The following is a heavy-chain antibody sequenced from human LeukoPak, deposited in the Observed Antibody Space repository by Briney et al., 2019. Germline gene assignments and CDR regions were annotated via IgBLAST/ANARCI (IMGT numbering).Heavy chain of an antibody. CDR1: GFTFRSYG. J-gene: IGHJ4*02. CDR3: AKGGSYYDSRLDY. Sequence: PGRSLRLSCAASGFTFRSYGMHWVRQAPGKGLEWVAVISYDGRNKYYADSVKGRFIISGDNSKNTLYLQMNSLRAEDTAVYYCAKGGSYYDSRLDYWGQGTLVTVSS. CDR2: ISYDGRNK. D-gene: IGHD3-22*01. V-gene: IGHV3-30*18.